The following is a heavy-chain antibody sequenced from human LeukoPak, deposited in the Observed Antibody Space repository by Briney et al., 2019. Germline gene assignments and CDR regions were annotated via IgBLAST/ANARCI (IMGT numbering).Heavy chain of an antibody. CDR2: INHSGST. V-gene: IGHV4-34*01. CDR1: GGSFSGYY. Sequence: SETLSLTCAVYGGSFSGYYWSWIRQPPGKGLEWIGEINHSGSTNYNPSLKSRVTISVDTSKNQFSLKLSSVTAADTAVYYCARLKYYYDSSGYRAEYFQHWGQGTLVTVSS. D-gene: IGHD3-22*01. CDR3: ARLKYYYDSSGYRAEYFQH. J-gene: IGHJ1*01.